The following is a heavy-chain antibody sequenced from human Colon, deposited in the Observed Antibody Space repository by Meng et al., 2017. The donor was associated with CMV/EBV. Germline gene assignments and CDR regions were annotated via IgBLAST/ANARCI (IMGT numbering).Heavy chain of an antibody. CDR3: ARGKNYYDSSGYRKGLDY. Sequence: LLQSGAEVTKPGASAKVSCKASGYTVTDNYMHWVRQAPGQGLEWMGWINPNSGGTNYAQKFQGRVTMTRDTSISTAYMELSRLRSDDTAVYYCARGKNYYDSSGYRKGLDYWGQGTLVTVSS. CDR2: INPNSGGT. J-gene: IGHJ4*02. CDR1: GYTVTDNY. D-gene: IGHD3-22*01. V-gene: IGHV1-2*02.